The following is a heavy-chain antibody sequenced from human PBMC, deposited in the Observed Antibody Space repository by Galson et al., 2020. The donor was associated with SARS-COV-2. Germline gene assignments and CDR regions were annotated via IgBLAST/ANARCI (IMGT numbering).Heavy chain of an antibody. Sequence: ASVKVSCKASGYTFTSYGISWVRQAPGQGLEWMGWISAYNGNTNYAQKLQGRVTMTTDTSTSTAYMELRSLRSDDTAVYYCARSVAMWYYYDSSGPPDYWGQGTLVTVSS. D-gene: IGHD3-22*01. V-gene: IGHV1-18*01. CDR2: ISAYNGNT. CDR3: ARSVAMWYYYDSSGPPDY. J-gene: IGHJ4*02. CDR1: GYTFTSYG.